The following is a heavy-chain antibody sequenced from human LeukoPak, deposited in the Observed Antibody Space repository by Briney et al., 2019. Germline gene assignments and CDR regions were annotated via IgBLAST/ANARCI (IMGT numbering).Heavy chain of an antibody. V-gene: IGHV3-7*01. CDR1: GFIFNSYW. CDR2: INQDGSVK. CDR3: ARIGYSSSSFDY. Sequence: PGGSLRLSCAASGFIFNSYWMSWVRQAPGKGLEWVANINQDGSVKYYVDSVKGRFTISRDNAKNSQYLEMNSLRAEDTGVYYCARIGYSSSSFDYWGQGTLVTVSS. J-gene: IGHJ4*02. D-gene: IGHD6-6*01.